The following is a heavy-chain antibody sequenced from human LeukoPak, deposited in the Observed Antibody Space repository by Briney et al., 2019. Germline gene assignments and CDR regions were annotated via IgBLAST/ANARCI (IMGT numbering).Heavy chain of an antibody. CDR2: ISGSSSYI. J-gene: IGHJ3*02. CDR1: GFTFSSYS. Sequence: PGGSLRLSCAVSGFTFSSYSMNWVRQAPGKGLEWVSSISGSSSYIYYADSVKGRFTISRDNAKNSLYLQMNSLRAEDTAVYYCARSPGSTSPRGFDIWGQGTMVTVSS. V-gene: IGHV3-21*01. D-gene: IGHD2-2*01. CDR3: ARSPGSTSPRGFDI.